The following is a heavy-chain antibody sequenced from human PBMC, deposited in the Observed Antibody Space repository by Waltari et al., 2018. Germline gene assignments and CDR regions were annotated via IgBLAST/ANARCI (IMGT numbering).Heavy chain of an antibody. CDR2: ISSSSSYI. D-gene: IGHD3-22*01. Sequence: EVQLVESGGGLVKPGGSLRLSCAASGFTFSSYSMNWVSQAPGKGLERVSSISSSSSYIYYADSVKGRFTISRDNAKNSLYLQMNSLRAEDTAVYYCAREHSGPIYYDSSGTRYYYYMDVWGKGTTVTISS. CDR3: AREHSGPIYYDSSGTRYYYYMDV. V-gene: IGHV3-21*01. J-gene: IGHJ6*03. CDR1: GFTFSSYS.